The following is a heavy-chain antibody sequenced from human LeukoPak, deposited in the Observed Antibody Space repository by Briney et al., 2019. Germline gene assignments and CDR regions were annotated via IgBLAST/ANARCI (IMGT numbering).Heavy chain of an antibody. CDR1: SYSNSSGYY. J-gene: IGHJ3*02. V-gene: IGHV4-38-2*02. CDR2: FYHSVST. Sequence: SETLSLTCTVSSYSNSSGYYWGWIRQPPGKWLEWIGRFYHSVSTYYNPSLKSRVTISVDTSKNQFPLRLSSVTAADTAVYYCARSPVLDAFDIWGQGKMVTVSS. CDR3: ARSPVLDAFDI.